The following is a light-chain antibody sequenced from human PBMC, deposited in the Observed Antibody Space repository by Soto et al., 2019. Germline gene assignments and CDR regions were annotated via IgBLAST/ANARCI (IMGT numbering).Light chain of an antibody. CDR1: QSVRSN. CDR2: GAS. Sequence: EIVLTQSPVTLSVSPGERATLSCRASQSVRSNFAWYQQKPGQAPRLLIYGASTRTNGVPARFSGGGSGTEFTLAFSSLQAEDFALYYCQQYRTFGQGTKVEMK. J-gene: IGKJ1*01. CDR3: QQYRT. V-gene: IGKV3-15*01.